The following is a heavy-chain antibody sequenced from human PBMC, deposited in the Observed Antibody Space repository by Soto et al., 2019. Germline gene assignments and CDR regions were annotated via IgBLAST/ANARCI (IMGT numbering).Heavy chain of an antibody. CDR3: AKGAGYSSSWLSPSFDY. CDR2: ISSSSSYI. D-gene: IGHD6-13*01. V-gene: IGHV3-23*01. J-gene: IGHJ4*02. Sequence: GGSLRLSCAASGLSFSIYAMSWVRQAPGKGLEWVSSISSSSSYIYYADSVKGRFTISRDNSKNTLYLQMNSLRAEDTAVYFCAKGAGYSSSWLSPSFDYWGQGTLVTVSS. CDR1: GLSFSIYA.